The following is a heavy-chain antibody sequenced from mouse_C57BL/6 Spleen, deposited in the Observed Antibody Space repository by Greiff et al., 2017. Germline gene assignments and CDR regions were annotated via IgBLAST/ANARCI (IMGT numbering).Heavy chain of an antibody. J-gene: IGHJ3*01. V-gene: IGHV1-64*01. CDR3: EREAYYSIAWFAY. D-gene: IGHD2-5*01. Sequence: VQLQQPGAELVKPGASVKLSCKASGYTFTSYWMHWVKQRPGQGLEWIGMIHPNSGSTNYNEKFKSKATLTVDKSSSTAYMQLSSLTSEDSAVYYCEREAYYSIAWFAYWGQGTLVTVSA. CDR1: GYTFTSYW. CDR2: IHPNSGST.